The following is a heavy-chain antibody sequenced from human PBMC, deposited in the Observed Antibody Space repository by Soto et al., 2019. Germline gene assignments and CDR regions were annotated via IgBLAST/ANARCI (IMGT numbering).Heavy chain of an antibody. CDR3: AKDNSLWYPQVPYYYYGMDV. J-gene: IGHJ6*02. Sequence: GGSLRLSCAASGFTFSSYAMSWVRQAPGKGLEWVSAISGSGGSTYYADSVKGRFTISRDNSKNTLYLQMNSLRAEDNAVYYCAKDNSLWYPQVPYYYYGMDVWGQGTTVTVSS. CDR1: GFTFSSYA. D-gene: IGHD3-10*01. V-gene: IGHV3-23*01. CDR2: ISGSGGST.